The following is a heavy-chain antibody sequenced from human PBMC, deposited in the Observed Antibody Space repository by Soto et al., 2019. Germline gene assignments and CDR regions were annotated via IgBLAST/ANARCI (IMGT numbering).Heavy chain of an antibody. V-gene: IGHV4-4*02. J-gene: IGHJ4*02. D-gene: IGHD1-1*01. Sequence: QVQLQESGPGLVKPSGTLSLTCAFSGGSISRSNWWRWVRQPPGKGLEWIGEIYPSGSTNYNPSIKSRVPRSVDKSNNQFSLKLSSVTTADTAVYYWARGLVQLERQCLDYWGQGTLVTVSS. CDR1: GGSISRSNW. CDR3: ARGLVQLERQCLDY. CDR2: IYPSGST.